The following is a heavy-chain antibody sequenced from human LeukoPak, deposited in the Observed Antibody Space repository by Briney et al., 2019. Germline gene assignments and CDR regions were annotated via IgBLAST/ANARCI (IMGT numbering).Heavy chain of an antibody. J-gene: IGHJ4*02. CDR1: GFTFSNYW. D-gene: IGHD2-8*01. CDR3: AREMAV. CDR2: IKQDGNEK. V-gene: IGHV3-7*01. Sequence: GGSLRLSCAASGFTFSNYWMGWVRQAPGKGLEWVANIKQDGNEKRYVDPVKGRFTISRDNSKNTLYLQMNSLRAEDTAVYYCAREMAVWGQGALVTVSS.